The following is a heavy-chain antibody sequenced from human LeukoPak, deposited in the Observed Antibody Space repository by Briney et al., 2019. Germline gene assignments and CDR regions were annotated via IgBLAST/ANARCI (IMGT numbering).Heavy chain of an antibody. V-gene: IGHV4-34*01. CDR3: ATQTNYDFWSGYHRTNWFDP. CDR1: GGSFSDYY. Sequence: SETLSLTCAVYGGSFSDYYWSWIRQPPGKGLEWIGEINHSGSTNYNPSLKSRVTISVDTSKNQFSLKLSSVTAADTAMYYCATQTNYDFWSGYHRTNWFDPWGQGTLVTVSS. J-gene: IGHJ5*02. D-gene: IGHD3-3*01. CDR2: INHSGST.